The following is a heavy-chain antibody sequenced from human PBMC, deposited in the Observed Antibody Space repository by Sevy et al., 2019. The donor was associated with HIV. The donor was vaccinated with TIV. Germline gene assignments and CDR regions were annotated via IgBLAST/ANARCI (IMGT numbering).Heavy chain of an antibody. J-gene: IGHJ4*02. D-gene: IGHD5-12*01. CDR3: ARAEVATGGYDY. Sequence: KQSQTLSLTCAISGDSVASSSAAWNWIRQSPSRGLEWLGRTYYRSKWYTDYALSVKSRIIINPDKSKNQYSLQRNSVTPEDTAVYYCARAEVATGGYDYWGQGTLVTVSS. CDR2: TYYRSKWYT. CDR1: GDSVASSSAA. V-gene: IGHV6-1*01.